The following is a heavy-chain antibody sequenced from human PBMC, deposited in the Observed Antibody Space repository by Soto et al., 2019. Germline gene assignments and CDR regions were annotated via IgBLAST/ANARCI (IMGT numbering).Heavy chain of an antibody. CDR1: GGSFTDYY. CDR3: ARGHQRRMTLGRGAAIMGKQLDN. V-gene: IGHV4-34*02. J-gene: IGHJ4*02. Sequence: QVHLQQWGAGLLKPSATLSLTCSVSGGSFTDYYWTWIRQPPGKPLEWIGEITHGGTTKDNPFLHSRVTMSVDTSRNQFSLDLTSVTAADTAVYYCARGHQRRMTLGRGAAIMGKQLDNWGQGILVTVSS. CDR2: ITHGGTT. D-gene: IGHD3-10*01.